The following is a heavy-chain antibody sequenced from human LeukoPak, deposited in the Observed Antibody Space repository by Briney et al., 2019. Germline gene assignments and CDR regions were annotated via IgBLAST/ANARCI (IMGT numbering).Heavy chain of an antibody. J-gene: IGHJ4*02. Sequence: SETLSLTCTVSGGSISSHYWSWIGQPAGEGMEWIGRIYTSGSPNYNPSLKSRVTISVDTSKNQFSLKLSSVTAADPAVYYCAGGGYGGNSGYWGKGTLVTVST. CDR3: AGGGYGGNSGY. CDR2: IYTSGSP. V-gene: IGHV4-4*07. CDR1: GGSISSHY. D-gene: IGHD4-23*01.